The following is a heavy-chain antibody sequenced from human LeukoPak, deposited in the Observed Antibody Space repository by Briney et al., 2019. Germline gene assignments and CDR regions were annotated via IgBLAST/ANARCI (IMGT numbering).Heavy chain of an antibody. CDR2: IIPILGIA. Sequence: SVKVSCKASGGTFSSYAISWVRQAPGQGLEWMGRIIPILGIANYAQKFQGRVTITADKSTSTAYMELSSLRSEDTAVYYCARDQGYSSGWYGFDYWGQGTLVTASS. D-gene: IGHD6-19*01. J-gene: IGHJ4*02. CDR1: GGTFSSYA. CDR3: ARDQGYSSGWYGFDY. V-gene: IGHV1-69*04.